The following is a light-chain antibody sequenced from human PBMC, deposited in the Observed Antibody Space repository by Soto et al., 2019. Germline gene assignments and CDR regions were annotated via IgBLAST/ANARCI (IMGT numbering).Light chain of an antibody. J-gene: IGLJ1*01. CDR3: AAWDDSLSGYV. CDR1: SSNIGSNY. Sequence: ALTQPPSASGTPGQRVTISCSGSSSNIGSNYVYWYQQLPGTAPKLLIYSNNQRPSGVPDRFSGSKSGTSASLAISGLRSEDEADYYCAAWDDSLSGYVFGTGTKVTVL. V-gene: IGLV1-47*02. CDR2: SNN.